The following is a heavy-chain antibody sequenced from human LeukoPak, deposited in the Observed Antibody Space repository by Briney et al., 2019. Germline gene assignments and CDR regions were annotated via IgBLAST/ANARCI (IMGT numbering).Heavy chain of an antibody. J-gene: IGHJ4*02. D-gene: IGHD3-22*01. V-gene: IGHV3-30*19. CDR3: ARDLTYYYDSSGYYYFDY. CDR2: IWYDGSNK. Sequence: GGSLRLSCAASGFIFSTYGMHWVRQAPGKGLEWVAVIWYDGSNKYYADSVKGRFTISRDNSKNTLYLQMNSLRAEDTAVYYCARDLTYYYDSSGYYYFDYWGQGTLVTVSS. CDR1: GFIFSTYG.